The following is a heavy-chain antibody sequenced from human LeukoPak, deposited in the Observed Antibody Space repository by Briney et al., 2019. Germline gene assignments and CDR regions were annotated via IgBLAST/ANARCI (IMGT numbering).Heavy chain of an antibody. V-gene: IGHV4-4*07. CDR1: GGSISSFH. CDR2: IYTSGST. CDR3: VRTLYPWNFDF. J-gene: IGHJ4*02. D-gene: IGHD1-1*01. Sequence: PSETLSLTCTVSGGSISSFHWSWIRQPAGKGLEWIGRIYTSGSTNYNPSLKSRVTMSVDTSKNQFSLKLSSVTAADTAVYYCVRTLYPWNFDFWGQGTLVTVSS.